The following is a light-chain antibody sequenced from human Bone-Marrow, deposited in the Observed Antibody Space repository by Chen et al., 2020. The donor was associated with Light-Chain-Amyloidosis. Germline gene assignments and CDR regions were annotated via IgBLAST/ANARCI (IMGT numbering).Light chain of an antibody. CDR1: QSISYW. Sequence: DIQMTQSPATLSAVVGDRVTISCRASQSISYWLAWYQQKPGKAPNLLIYKASSLQSGVPSRFSGSGSGTEFTLTISSLQPDDFATYYCQQYRSYSWTFGQGTKVDI. J-gene: IGKJ1*01. V-gene: IGKV1-5*03. CDR3: QQYRSYSWT. CDR2: KAS.